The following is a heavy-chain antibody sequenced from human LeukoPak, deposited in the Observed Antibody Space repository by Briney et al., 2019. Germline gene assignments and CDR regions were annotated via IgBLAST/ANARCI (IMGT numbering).Heavy chain of an antibody. CDR3: ARVFGRVVPAAIPF. J-gene: IGHJ4*02. Sequence: GASVKVSCKASGYTFTGYYMHWVRQAPGQGLEWMGWINPHSGDPNFALRFQARGAMTRDTSINTAYLELSRLRSDDTAVYYCARVFGRVVPAAIPFWGQGTLVTVSS. CDR1: GYTFTGYY. D-gene: IGHD2-2*01. V-gene: IGHV1-2*02. CDR2: INPHSGDP.